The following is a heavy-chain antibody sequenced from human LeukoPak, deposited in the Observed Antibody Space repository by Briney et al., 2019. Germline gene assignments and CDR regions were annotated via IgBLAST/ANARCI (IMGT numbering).Heavy chain of an antibody. V-gene: IGHV4-39*07. CDR1: GASISTATYY. CDR3: ASEGGGGHPRGVFAF. CDR2: IYAGAST. D-gene: IGHD3-10*01. Sequence: SDTLSLTWTVSGASISTATYYWAWIREPPGKGLEWFARIYAGASTYYNPALTTPVDISIDTSKNQFSLKVSSVPAADPAVYFWASEGGGGHPRGVFAFRGQGALVTVSS. J-gene: IGHJ4*02.